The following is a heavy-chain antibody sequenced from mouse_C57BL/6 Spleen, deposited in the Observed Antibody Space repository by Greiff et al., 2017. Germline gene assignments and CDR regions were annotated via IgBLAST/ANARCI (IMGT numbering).Heavy chain of an antibody. D-gene: IGHD2-1*01. CDR2: ISSGSSTI. CDR1: GFTFSDYG. Sequence: EVKLVESGGGLVKPGGSLKLSCAASGFTFSDYGMHWVRQAPEKGLEWVAYISSGSSTIYYADTVKGRFTISRDNAKNTLFLQMTSLRSEDTAMYYCAKNYGNFVYYFDYWGQGTTLTVSS. V-gene: IGHV5-17*01. CDR3: AKNYGNFVYYFDY. J-gene: IGHJ2*01.